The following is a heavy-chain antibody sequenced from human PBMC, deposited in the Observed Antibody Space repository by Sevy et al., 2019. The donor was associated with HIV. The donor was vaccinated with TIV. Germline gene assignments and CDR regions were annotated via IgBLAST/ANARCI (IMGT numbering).Heavy chain of an antibody. CDR2: ISSSGSTI. V-gene: IGHV3-48*03. Sequence: GGSLRLSCAASGFTFSSYEMNWVRQAPGKGLEWVSYISSSGSTIYYADSVKGRFTISRDNAKNSLYLQMNSLRAEDTAVYYCARDPADYGGNSGGFDYWGQGTLVTASS. D-gene: IGHD4-17*01. CDR3: ARDPADYGGNSGGFDY. CDR1: GFTFSSYE. J-gene: IGHJ4*02.